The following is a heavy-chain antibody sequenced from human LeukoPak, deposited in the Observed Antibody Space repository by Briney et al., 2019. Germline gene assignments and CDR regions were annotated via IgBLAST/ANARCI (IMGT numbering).Heavy chain of an antibody. V-gene: IGHV4-39*01. CDR3: ARHPSGRMWLQQGGWFDP. J-gene: IGHJ5*02. Sequence: SETLSLTCTVSGGSISSISYYWGWIRQPPGKGLEWNGSMYHNGSTYYNPSLKSRVTISVDTSKNQFSLKLTSVTAADTAVYYCARHPSGRMWLQQGGWFDPWGQGTLVTVSS. D-gene: IGHD5-24*01. CDR1: GGSISSISYY. CDR2: MYHNGST.